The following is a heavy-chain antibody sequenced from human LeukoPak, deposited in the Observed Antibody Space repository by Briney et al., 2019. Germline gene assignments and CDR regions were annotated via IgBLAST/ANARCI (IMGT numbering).Heavy chain of an antibody. D-gene: IGHD5-18*01. Sequence: SSQTLSLTCTVSGGSIRSDYWSWIRQPPGKGLEWIGYIYYGGSTNYNPSLKSRVTISLDTSKNQFSLKLSSVTAADTAVYYCARQSVQLWLPSVTKYYYYYYYMDVWGKGTTVTISS. CDR1: GGSIRSDY. V-gene: IGHV4-59*08. J-gene: IGHJ6*03. CDR2: IYYGGST. CDR3: ARQSVQLWLPSVTKYYYYYYYMDV.